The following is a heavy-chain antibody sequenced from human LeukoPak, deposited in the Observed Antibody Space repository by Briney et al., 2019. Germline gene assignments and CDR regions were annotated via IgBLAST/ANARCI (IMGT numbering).Heavy chain of an antibody. CDR1: EFSISTYP. J-gene: IGHJ5*02. CDR3: AREDSSSGRAGIFGFS. CDR2: ISPDGTGK. Sequence: GRSLRLSCAASEFSISTYPMHWVRQTPGKGLEWVAAISPDGTGKPYADSVKGRFTISRDNSRNTLDLQMDSLRDEDTAIYYCAREDSSSGRAGIFGFSWGQGTLVTVSS. V-gene: IGHV3-30*04. D-gene: IGHD6-19*01.